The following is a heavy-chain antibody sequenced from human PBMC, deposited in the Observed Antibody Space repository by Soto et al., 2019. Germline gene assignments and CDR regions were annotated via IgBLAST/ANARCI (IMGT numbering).Heavy chain of an antibody. Sequence: QVQLVQSGAEVKKPGASVKVSCKASGYTFTSYGFIWVRQAPGQGLEWMGWINGYTGNTHYAQKFQGRVTMTTDTSTSTAYMGLWTLISDDTAVYYCARSWVTGKGGMDVWGQGTTVTVSS. CDR3: ARSWVTGKGGMDV. D-gene: IGHD3-16*01. CDR1: GYTFTSYG. CDR2: INGYTGNT. V-gene: IGHV1-18*01. J-gene: IGHJ6*02.